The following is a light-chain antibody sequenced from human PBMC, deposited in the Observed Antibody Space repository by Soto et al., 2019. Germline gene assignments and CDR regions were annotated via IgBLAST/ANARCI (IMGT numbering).Light chain of an antibody. CDR3: QQYVTSPRT. V-gene: IGKV3-20*01. Sequence: DIVLTQSPGTLSLSPGEGATLSCRASQSIRSNYLAWYQQKFGQAPRLLIYDASSRATGIPDRFSGSGSGTDFTLTISRLEPEDFAVYYCQQYVTSPRTFGQGTKVDIK. CDR1: QSIRSNY. J-gene: IGKJ2*01. CDR2: DAS.